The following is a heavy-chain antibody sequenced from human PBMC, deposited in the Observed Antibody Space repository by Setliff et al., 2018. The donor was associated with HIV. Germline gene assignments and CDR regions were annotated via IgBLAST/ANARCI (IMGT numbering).Heavy chain of an antibody. CDR3: ARKAADVSGGGMDV. Sequence: PSETLSLTCTVSGGSASNSRYYWAWIRQPPGKGLEYIGSIHYNERTYYNPSLKSRVAISIDTSKNRFSLRLTSATAADTAIYYCARKAADVSGGGMDVWGQGTTVTVSS. V-gene: IGHV4-39*01. D-gene: IGHD2-15*01. CDR1: GGSASNSRYY. CDR2: IHYNERT. J-gene: IGHJ6*02.